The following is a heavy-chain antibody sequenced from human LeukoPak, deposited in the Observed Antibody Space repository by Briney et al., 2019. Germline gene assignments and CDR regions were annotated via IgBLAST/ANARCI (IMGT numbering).Heavy chain of an antibody. CDR3: ARDQPVANDAFDI. D-gene: IGHD4-11*01. Sequence: ASVKVTCKASVYTFTSYGISCVRQAPGQGLEWLGWISAYNGNTHYAQKLQGRVTMTTDTSTSTAYMELRSLRSDDTAVYYCARDQPVANDAFDIWGQGTMVTVSS. J-gene: IGHJ3*02. CDR2: ISAYNGNT. CDR1: VYTFTSYG. V-gene: IGHV1-18*01.